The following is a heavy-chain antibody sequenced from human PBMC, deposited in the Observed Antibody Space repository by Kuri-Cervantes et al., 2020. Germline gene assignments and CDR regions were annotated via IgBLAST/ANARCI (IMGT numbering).Heavy chain of an antibody. J-gene: IGHJ4*02. Sequence: GESLKISCAASGFTFSSYAMSWVRQAPGKGLEWVSAISGSGGSTYHADSVKGRFTISRDNSKNTLYLQMNSLRAEDTAVYYCAKGVITFGGVIVTFDYWGQGTLVTVSS. CDR3: AKGVITFGGVIVTFDY. V-gene: IGHV3-23*01. CDR2: ISGSGGST. D-gene: IGHD3-16*02. CDR1: GFTFSSYA.